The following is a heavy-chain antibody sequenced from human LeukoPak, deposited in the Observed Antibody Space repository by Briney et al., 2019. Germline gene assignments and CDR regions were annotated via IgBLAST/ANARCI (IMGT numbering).Heavy chain of an antibody. CDR2: IRYEGSNK. CDR1: GFTFSSYG. CDR3: AKDLGGATD. V-gene: IGHV3-30*02. J-gene: IGHJ4*02. Sequence: GGSLRLSCAASGFTFSSYGMHWVRQAPGKGLEWVAFIRYEGSNKYYADSVKGRFTISRDNSKNTLYLQMNSLRAEDTAVYYCAKDLGGATDWGQGTLVTVSS. D-gene: IGHD1-26*01.